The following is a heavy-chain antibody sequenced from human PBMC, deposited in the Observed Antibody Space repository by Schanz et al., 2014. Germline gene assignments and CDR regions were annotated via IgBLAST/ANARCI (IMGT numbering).Heavy chain of an antibody. CDR1: GYTFTSYD. D-gene: IGHD3-10*01. CDR3: VRDAGWAFGDYHGMDV. J-gene: IGHJ6*02. CDR2: ISVYHGHT. V-gene: IGHV1-18*01. Sequence: QGQLVQSGAEVKKPGASVKVSCKASGYTFTSYDINWVRQATGQGLEWMGWISVYHGHTNYAEKVHGRVTMTTDTSTSTAYMELRSLISDDTAVYYCVRDAGWAFGDYHGMDVWGQGTSVTVSS.